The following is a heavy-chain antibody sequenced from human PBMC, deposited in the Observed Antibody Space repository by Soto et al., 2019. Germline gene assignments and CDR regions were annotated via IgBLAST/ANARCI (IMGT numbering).Heavy chain of an antibody. D-gene: IGHD3-10*01. CDR2: ISPMFGAA. J-gene: IGHJ4*02. V-gene: IGHV1-69*19. CDR1: GGTFNTYA. CDR3: AREVQVHTPAFVY. Sequence: QVQLVQSGAEMKKPGSSVKVSCQSSGGTFNTYAMNWVRQAPGQGPEWMGDISPMFGAANYAPKFQGRVTTTADESTGTSYMQLRSFPSEDTALYFCAREVQVHTPAFVYWGQGTLVTVSS.